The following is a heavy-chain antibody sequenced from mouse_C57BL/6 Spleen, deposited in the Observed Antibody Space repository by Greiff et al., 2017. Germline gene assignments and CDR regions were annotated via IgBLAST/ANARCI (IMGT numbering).Heavy chain of an antibody. CDR3: APYYYGSSYDYAMDY. J-gene: IGHJ4*01. CDR2: IHPNSGST. Sequence: LQQPGAELVKPGASVKLSCKASGYTFTSYWMHWVKQRPGQGLEWIGMIHPNSGSTNYNEKFKSKATLTVDKSSSTAYMQLSSLTSEDSAVYYCAPYYYGSSYDYAMDYWGQGTSVTVSS. V-gene: IGHV1-64*01. CDR1: GYTFTSYW. D-gene: IGHD1-1*01.